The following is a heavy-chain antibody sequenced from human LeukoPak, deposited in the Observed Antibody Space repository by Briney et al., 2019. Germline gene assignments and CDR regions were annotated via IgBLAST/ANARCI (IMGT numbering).Heavy chain of an antibody. CDR3: ARQSADLAPPDF. Sequence: GESLKISCKGSGHSFTNYWIAWVRQMPGKGLEWMGVIYAGDSDTRYSRSFQGQVTISADKSITTAYLQWSSLKASDTAIYYCARQSADLAPPDFWGQGTLVTVSS. V-gene: IGHV5-51*01. CDR2: IYAGDSDT. J-gene: IGHJ4*02. D-gene: IGHD2-15*01. CDR1: GHSFTNYW.